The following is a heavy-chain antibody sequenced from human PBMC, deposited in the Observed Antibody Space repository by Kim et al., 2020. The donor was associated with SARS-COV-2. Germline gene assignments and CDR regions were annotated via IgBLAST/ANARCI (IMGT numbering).Heavy chain of an antibody. D-gene: IGHD1-20*01. CDR1: GITFSSNA. CDR2: IVGSGFAS. Sequence: GGSLRLSCEVSGITFSSNAMTWVRQAPGKGLEWVSTIVGSGFASYYADSVKGRFTISRDNSKTTLFLQMNSLRAEDTAVYYCARDSGANWNQYYFKYWGQGTPVTVSS. V-gene: IGHV3-23*01. CDR3: ARDSGANWNQYYFKY. J-gene: IGHJ4*02.